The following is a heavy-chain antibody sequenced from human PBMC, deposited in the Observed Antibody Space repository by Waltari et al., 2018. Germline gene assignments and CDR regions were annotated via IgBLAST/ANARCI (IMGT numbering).Heavy chain of an antibody. V-gene: IGHV3-53*01. J-gene: IGHJ4*02. Sequence: EVQLVESGGGLIQPGGSLRLSCAASGFTVSSNYMSWVRQAPGKGLEWVSVIYSGGSTYYADSVKGRFTISRDNSKNTLYLQMNSLRAEDTAVYYCATRIAVAGTEPNFDYWGQGTLVTVSS. CDR2: IYSGGST. D-gene: IGHD6-19*01. CDR3: ATRIAVAGTEPNFDY. CDR1: GFTVSSNY.